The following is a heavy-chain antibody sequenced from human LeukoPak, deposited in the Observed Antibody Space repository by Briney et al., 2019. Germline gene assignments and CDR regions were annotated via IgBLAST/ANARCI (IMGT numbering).Heavy chain of an antibody. V-gene: IGHV4-34*01. CDR2: INHSGST. Sequence: PGGSLRLSCAASGFTFSSYAMSWVRQAPGKGLEWIGEINHSGSTNYNPSLKSRVTISVDTSKNQFSLKLSSVTAADTAVYYCARGGAIAAPDYWGQGTLVTVSS. CDR3: ARGGAIAAPDY. J-gene: IGHJ4*02. D-gene: IGHD6-13*01. CDR1: GFTFSSYA.